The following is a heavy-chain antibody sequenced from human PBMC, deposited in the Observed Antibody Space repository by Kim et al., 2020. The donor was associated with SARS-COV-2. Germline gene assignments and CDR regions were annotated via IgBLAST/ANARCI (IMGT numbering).Heavy chain of an antibody. D-gene: IGHD4-17*01. J-gene: IGHJ6*02. Sequence: SETLSLTCAVYGASFSGYYWSWIRQPPGKGLEWIGEINHSGSTNYNPSLKSRVTISVDTSKNQFSLKLSSVTAADTAVYYCARGVRTTVTTYYYYYYGMDVWGQGTTVTVSS. CDR1: GASFSGYY. CDR2: INHSGST. V-gene: IGHV4-34*01. CDR3: ARGVRTTVTTYYYYYYGMDV.